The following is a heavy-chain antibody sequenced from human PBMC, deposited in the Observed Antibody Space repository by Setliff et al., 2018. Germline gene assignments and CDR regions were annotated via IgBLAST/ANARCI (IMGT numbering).Heavy chain of an antibody. CDR2: IFYSDTA. D-gene: IGHD3-10*01. V-gene: IGHV4-59*11. J-gene: IGHJ6*03. CDR1: GVSITSHY. Sequence: SETLSLTCTVSGVSITSHYWSWIRQPPGRALEWIGHIFYSDTAKYNPSLESRAAISVDSSKNQFSLKLRSVTAADTAVYYCARDRSTVIRGVTSFFYYYMDVGGGGTTVTVSS. CDR3: ARDRSTVIRGVTSFFYYYMDV.